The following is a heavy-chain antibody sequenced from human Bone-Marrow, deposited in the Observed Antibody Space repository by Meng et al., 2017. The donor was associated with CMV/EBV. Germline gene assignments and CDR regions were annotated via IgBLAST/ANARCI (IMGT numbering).Heavy chain of an antibody. CDR1: GGSISGSSYY. Sequence: SETLSLTCNVSGGSISGSSYYWGWIRQPPGKGLEWVGNIYYSGTTYYNPSPSLKSRVTISIDTSKNQFSLKHSSVTAADTGVYYCASESATHLGGRIYYHGMDVWGQGTTVTVSS. J-gene: IGHJ6*02. D-gene: IGHD1-26*01. CDR3: ASESATHLGGRIYYHGMDV. V-gene: IGHV4-39*07. CDR2: IYYSGTT.